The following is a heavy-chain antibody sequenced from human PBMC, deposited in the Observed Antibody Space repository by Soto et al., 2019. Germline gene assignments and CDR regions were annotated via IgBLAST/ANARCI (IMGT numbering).Heavy chain of an antibody. J-gene: IGHJ6*02. V-gene: IGHV3-53*02. CDR2: IYSEGTT. D-gene: IGHD5-18*01. CDR3: ARDPLGYSYGLYYNYGMDV. Sequence: EVQLVETGGGLIQPGGSLRLSCAVSGITVSSIYMTWVRQAPGKGLEWVSVIYSEGTTYYADSVKGRFTISRDNSKITLYLQMNSLRAEDTAVYYCARDPLGYSYGLYYNYGMDVWGQGTTVTVSS. CDR1: GITVSSIY.